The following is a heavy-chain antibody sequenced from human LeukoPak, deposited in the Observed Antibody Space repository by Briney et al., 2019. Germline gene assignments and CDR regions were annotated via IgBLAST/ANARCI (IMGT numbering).Heavy chain of an antibody. J-gene: IGHJ4*02. CDR2: INPNSGGT. Sequence: GASVKVSCKASGYTFTGYYMHWVRQAPGQGLEWMGRINPNSGGTNYAQKFQGGVTMTRDTSISTAYMELSRLGSDDTAVYYCARNKWGDYTGSDYWGQGTLVTVSS. V-gene: IGHV1-2*06. CDR1: GYTFTGYY. CDR3: ARNKWGDYTGSDY. D-gene: IGHD4-17*01.